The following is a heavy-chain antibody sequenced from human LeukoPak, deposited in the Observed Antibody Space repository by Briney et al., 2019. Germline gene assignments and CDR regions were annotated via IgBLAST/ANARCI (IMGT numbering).Heavy chain of an antibody. CDR2: IYYSGST. D-gene: IGHD6-13*01. J-gene: IGHJ6*03. CDR1: GGAISKYY. Sequence: PSETLSLTCTVSGGAISKYYWSWIRQPPGKGLEWIGYIYYSGSTNYNPSLKSRVTISVDTSKNQFSLKLSSVTAADAAVSSCATDRFRAAAGRNYYYMDVWGKGTTVTVSS. V-gene: IGHV4-59*01. CDR3: ATDRFRAAAGRNYYYMDV.